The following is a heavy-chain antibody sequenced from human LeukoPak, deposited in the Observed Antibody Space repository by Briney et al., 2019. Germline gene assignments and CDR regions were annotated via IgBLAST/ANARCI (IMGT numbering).Heavy chain of an antibody. CDR3: AGRGYSGYAPDY. Sequence: GGSLRLSCAASGFTFSSYSMNWVRQAPGKGLEWVSSISSSSSYIYYADSVRGRFTISRDNAKNSLYLQMNSLRAEDTAVYYCAGRGYSGYAPDYWGQGTLVTVSS. V-gene: IGHV3-21*01. D-gene: IGHD5-12*01. CDR1: GFTFSSYS. J-gene: IGHJ4*02. CDR2: ISSSSSYI.